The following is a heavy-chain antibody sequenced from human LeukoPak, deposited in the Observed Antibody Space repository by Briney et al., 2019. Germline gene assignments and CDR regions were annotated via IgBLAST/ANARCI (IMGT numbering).Heavy chain of an antibody. CDR1: GGSISSSNW. V-gene: IGHV4-4*02. CDR3: ARDHDYYGSGSYWLWFDY. J-gene: IGHJ4*02. Sequence: SGTLSLTCAVSGGSISSSNWWSWVRQPPGKGLEWIGEIYHSGSTNYNPSLKSRVTISVDKSKNQFSLKLSSVTAADTAVYYCARDHDYYGSGSYWLWFDYWGQGTLVTVSS. CDR2: IYHSGST. D-gene: IGHD3-10*01.